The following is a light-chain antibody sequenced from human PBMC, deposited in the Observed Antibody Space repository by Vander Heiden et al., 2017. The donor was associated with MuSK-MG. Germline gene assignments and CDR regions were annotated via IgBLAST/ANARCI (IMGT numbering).Light chain of an antibody. J-gene: IGKJ4*01. CDR3: QQCDSTPFL. V-gene: IGKV1-39*01. Sequence: DIQMTQSPSSLSASVGDRVTITCRASQSISSYLNWYQQKPGKAPKLLIYAASSLQSGVPSRFSGSGSGTDFTLTISRLQPEDFATYYCQQCDSTPFLFGGGTRLEMK. CDR2: AAS. CDR1: QSISSY.